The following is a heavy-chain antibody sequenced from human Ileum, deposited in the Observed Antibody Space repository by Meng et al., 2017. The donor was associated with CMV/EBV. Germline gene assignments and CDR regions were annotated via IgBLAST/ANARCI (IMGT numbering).Heavy chain of an antibody. V-gene: IGHV3-23*01. Sequence: GESLKISCSASGFTFSSFAMTWVRQAPGKGLEWVSTIDSSDRTYYADSVRCRFTISRDNSMNTLHLQMNSLRAEDTADYYCAKSLVDTAMDLDEWSQETLVTVSS. J-gene: IGHJ4*02. D-gene: IGHD5-18*01. CDR2: IDSSDRT. CDR3: AKSLVDTAMDLDE. CDR1: GFTFSSFA.